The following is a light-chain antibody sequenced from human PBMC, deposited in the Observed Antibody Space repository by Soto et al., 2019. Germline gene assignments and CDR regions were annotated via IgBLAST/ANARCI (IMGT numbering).Light chain of an antibody. CDR2: DVS. CDR1: QNIPSSY. Sequence: TQSPGRLSWWPGERVTVSSGASQNIPSSYLAWYQQKPGQSPRLLVYDVSTRATGIPTRFSGSGSGTEFSLTISILPSEEFAAYYCQQYNNRPLTFGGGTNVDIK. CDR3: QQYNNRPLT. J-gene: IGKJ4*02. V-gene: IGKV3D-15*01.